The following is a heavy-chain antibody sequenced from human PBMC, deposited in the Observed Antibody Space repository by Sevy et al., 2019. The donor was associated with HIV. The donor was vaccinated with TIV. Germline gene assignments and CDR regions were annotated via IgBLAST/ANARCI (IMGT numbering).Heavy chain of an antibody. Sequence: GGSLRLSCAASGFTFSRYGMHWVRQAPGKGLEWVASIRFDGNNKHYGDSVMGRFTISRDDSKNTLYLQMNSLRSEDTALYYCAKDSVARNLHFDYWGQGALVTVSS. J-gene: IGHJ4*02. D-gene: IGHD6-19*01. CDR2: IRFDGNNK. V-gene: IGHV3-30*02. CDR3: AKDSVARNLHFDY. CDR1: GFTFSRYG.